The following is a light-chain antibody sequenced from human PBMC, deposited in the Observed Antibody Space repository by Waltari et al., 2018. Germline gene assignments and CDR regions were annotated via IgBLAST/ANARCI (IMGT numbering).Light chain of an antibody. CDR1: KLGDKY. CDR2: EDR. Sequence: SYELTQPPSVSVSPGPTVSITCSGAKLGDKYACWYQQKPGQSPVLVIYEDRKRPSGIPERFSGSNSGNTATLTISGTQAMDEADYYCQAWDSGTAIVFGTGTKVTVL. J-gene: IGLJ1*01. V-gene: IGLV3-1*01. CDR3: QAWDSGTAIV.